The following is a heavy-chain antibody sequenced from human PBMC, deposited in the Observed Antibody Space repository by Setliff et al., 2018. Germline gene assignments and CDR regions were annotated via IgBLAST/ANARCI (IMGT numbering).Heavy chain of an antibody. CDR2: INHRGST. CDR1: GGTFSDYY. D-gene: IGHD2-2*01. V-gene: IGHV4-34*01. Sequence: SETLSLTCAAYGGTFSDYYWTWIRQPPGKGLEWVGEINHRGSTNYNPSLKSRVTISVDTSKIQFSLKLSSVTAADTAVYYCARETNSTSWRSFDYWGQGTLVTVSS. J-gene: IGHJ4*02. CDR3: ARETNSTSWRSFDY.